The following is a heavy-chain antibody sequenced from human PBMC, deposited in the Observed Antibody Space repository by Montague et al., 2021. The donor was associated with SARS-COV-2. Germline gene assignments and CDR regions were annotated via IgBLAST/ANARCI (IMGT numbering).Heavy chain of an antibody. CDR3: AKEREVVRAARTLVAFDL. J-gene: IGHJ3*01. CDR1: GGSFSVYY. CDR2: INHSGTA. Sequence: SETLSLTCAVYGGSFSVYYWSWLRQSPRSGLEWIAKINHSGTANYNPSLKSRVSISVDTSRNQFTLKLTSLTAADTAMYYCAKEREVVRAARTLVAFDLWGRGTMVTVSS. D-gene: IGHD2-2*01. V-gene: IGHV4-34*01.